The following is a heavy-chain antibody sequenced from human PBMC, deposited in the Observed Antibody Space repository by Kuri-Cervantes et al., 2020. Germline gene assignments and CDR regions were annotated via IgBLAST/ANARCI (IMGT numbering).Heavy chain of an antibody. CDR1: GFIFSDHD. D-gene: IGHD5-12*01. J-gene: IGHJ5*02. V-gene: IGHV3-72*01. CDR3: ARAGYGKGYDL. CDR2: GRKKSDRYTT. Sequence: GGSLRLSCEVSGFIFSDHDMDWVRQAPGKGLEWVGRGRKKSDRYTTENAASVKGRFAISRDDSKKSLYLQMNSLKNEDTAVYYCARAGYGKGYDLWGQGTLVTVSS.